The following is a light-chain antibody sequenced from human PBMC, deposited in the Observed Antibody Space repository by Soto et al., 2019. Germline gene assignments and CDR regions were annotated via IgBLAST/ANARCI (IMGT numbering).Light chain of an antibody. CDR3: QQYGSSPPYT. Sequence: EVVLTQSPGTLSLSPGERATLSCRASQSVSNNYLAWYQQKPGQAPKLLIFGSSDRATGIPDRFSGSGSGTDFTLTISSLEPEDFAVYYCQQYGSSPPYTFGQGTKLKIK. CDR2: GSS. CDR1: QSVSNNY. V-gene: IGKV3-20*01. J-gene: IGKJ2*01.